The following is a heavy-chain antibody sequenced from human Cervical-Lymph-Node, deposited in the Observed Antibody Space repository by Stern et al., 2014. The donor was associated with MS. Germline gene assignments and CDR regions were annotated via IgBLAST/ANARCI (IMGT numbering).Heavy chain of an antibody. V-gene: IGHV3-23*04. J-gene: IGHJ4*02. D-gene: IGHD3-16*02. CDR2: IGGSGGTT. Sequence: EVQLVESGGGLVRPGGSLRLSCAASGFTFSTFAMGWVRQAPGKGLEWVSGIGGSGGTTYYADSVKGRFTISRDNSKNTLFLQMDSLRAEDTAVYYCAKDLTPDVWGNYRYAYYFDNWGQGTLVTVSS. CDR3: AKDLTPDVWGNYRYAYYFDN. CDR1: GFTFSTFA.